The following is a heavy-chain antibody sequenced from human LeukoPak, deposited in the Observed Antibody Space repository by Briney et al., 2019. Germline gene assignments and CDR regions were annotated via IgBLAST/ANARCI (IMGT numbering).Heavy chain of an antibody. CDR1: GGSISSGGYY. J-gene: IGHJ3*02. V-gene: IGHV4-31*03. D-gene: IGHD3-9*01. CDR2: IYYSGST. Sequence: SETLSLTCTVSGGSISSGGYYWRWIRQHPGKGLEWIGYIYYSGSTYYNPSLKSRVTISVDTSKNQFSLKLSSVTAADTAVYYCARQDYDILTGYFDAFDIWGQGTMVTVSS. CDR3: ARQDYDILTGYFDAFDI.